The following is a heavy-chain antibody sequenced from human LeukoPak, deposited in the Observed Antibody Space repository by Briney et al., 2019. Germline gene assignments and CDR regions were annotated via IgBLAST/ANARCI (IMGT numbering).Heavy chain of an antibody. D-gene: IGHD4-11*01. J-gene: IGHJ3*02. CDR1: GGTFSSYT. CDR2: IIPILGIA. Sequence: SSVKVSCKASGGTFSSYTISWVRQAPGQGLEWMGRIIPILGIANYAQKFQGRVTITADKSTSTAYMELSSLRSEDTAVYYCARFRETTVATEAFDIWGQGTMVTVSS. V-gene: IGHV1-69*02. CDR3: ARFRETTVATEAFDI.